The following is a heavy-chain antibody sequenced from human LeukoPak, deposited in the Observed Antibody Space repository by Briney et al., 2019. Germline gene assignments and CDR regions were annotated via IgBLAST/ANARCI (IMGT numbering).Heavy chain of an antibody. CDR3: ARVGPDY. V-gene: IGHV4-38-2*02. CDR1: GYSISGGYY. Sequence: SETLSLTCTVSGYSISGGYYWGWIRQPPGKGLEWIGSIYHSGSTYYNPSLKSRVTISVDTSKNQFSLKLSSVTAADTAVYYCARVGPDYWGQGTLVTVSS. J-gene: IGHJ4*02. CDR2: IYHSGST.